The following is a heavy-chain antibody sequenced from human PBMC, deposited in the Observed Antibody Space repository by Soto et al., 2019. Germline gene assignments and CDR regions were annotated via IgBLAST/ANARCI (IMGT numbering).Heavy chain of an antibody. V-gene: IGHV4-59*08. CDR2: IYYAGST. J-gene: IGHJ4*02. D-gene: IGHD5-12*01. Sequence: SSETLSLTCAVYGGPFSGYYWPWIRQPPGTGLEWIGFIYYAGSTKYNPSLNSRVTISVDTSKNQFSLTVTSVTAADTAVYYCARRIGATETFDYWGQGTLVTVSS. CDR3: ARRIGATETFDY. CDR1: GGPFSGYY.